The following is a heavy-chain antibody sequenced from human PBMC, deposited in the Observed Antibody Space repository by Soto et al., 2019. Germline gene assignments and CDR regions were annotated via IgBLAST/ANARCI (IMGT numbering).Heavy chain of an antibody. CDR2: ISYDGSNK. Sequence: GGSLRLSCAASGFTFSSYGMHWVRQAPGKGLEWVAVISYDGSNKYYADSVKGRFTISRDNSKNTLYLQMNSLRAEDTAVYYCAKELRYFDWSSKYGMDVWGQGTTVTVSS. V-gene: IGHV3-30*18. J-gene: IGHJ6*02. CDR3: AKELRYFDWSSKYGMDV. CDR1: GFTFSSYG. D-gene: IGHD3-9*01.